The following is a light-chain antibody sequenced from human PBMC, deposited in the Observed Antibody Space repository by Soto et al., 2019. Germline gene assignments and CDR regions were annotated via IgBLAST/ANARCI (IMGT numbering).Light chain of an antibody. CDR1: QGISSF. CDR2: AAS. V-gene: IGKV1-9*01. CDR3: QQVESYPST. Sequence: IHLTQTPSSLSASVGYIFTITCRASQGISSFLAWYQQKPGKAPKLLIYAASSLQSGVPSRLRGSGFGTDLTLTITSMQNEDFETYYCQQVESYPSTFGGGTKVDIK. J-gene: IGKJ4*01.